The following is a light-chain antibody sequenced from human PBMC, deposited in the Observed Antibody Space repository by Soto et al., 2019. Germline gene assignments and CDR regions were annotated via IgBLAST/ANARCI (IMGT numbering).Light chain of an antibody. CDR1: QGISSA. V-gene: IGKV1-13*02. J-gene: IGKJ5*01. CDR2: AAS. CDR3: QQRSNWPIT. Sequence: GDRVTITCRASQGISSALAWYQQKPGKAPKLLIFAASSLQSGVPSRFSGSRSGPDFTLTIGSLQPEDLAVYYCQQRSNWPITFGQGTRLEIK.